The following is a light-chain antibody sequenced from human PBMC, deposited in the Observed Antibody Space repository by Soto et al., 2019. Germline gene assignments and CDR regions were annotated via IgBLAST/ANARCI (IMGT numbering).Light chain of an antibody. Sequence: QSVLTQPASVSGSPGQSIAISCTETNSDVGAYDYVSWYQQHPGKAPKLMIYEVSNRPSGVSNRFSGSKSVNTATLTISGLQAEDEADYYCSSHTSRNTRVFGTGTKVTVL. J-gene: IGLJ1*01. CDR2: EVS. V-gene: IGLV2-14*01. CDR3: SSHTSRNTRV. CDR1: NSDVGAYDY.